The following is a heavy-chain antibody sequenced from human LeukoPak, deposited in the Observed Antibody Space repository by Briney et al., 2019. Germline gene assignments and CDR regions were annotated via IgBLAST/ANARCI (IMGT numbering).Heavy chain of an antibody. CDR3: ARAGHNSDSGGYDY. CDR1: GYTFIDHY. CDR2: INPNIGDT. V-gene: IGHV1-2*02. J-gene: IGHJ4*02. Sequence: ASVKVSCKASGYTFIDHYIHWVRQAPGQGLESMGWINPNIGDTNYAQKFQGRVTMIRDTSSSTAYMELSRLRSDDTAVYYCARAGHNSDSGGYDYWGQGTLVTVSS. D-gene: IGHD3-22*01.